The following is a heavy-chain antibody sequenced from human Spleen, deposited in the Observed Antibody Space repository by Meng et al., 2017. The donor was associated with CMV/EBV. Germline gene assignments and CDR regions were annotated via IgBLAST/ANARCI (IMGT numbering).Heavy chain of an antibody. Sequence: GESLKISCAASGFTFSDYYMSWIRQAPGKGLEWVSYISSSGSTIYYADSVKGRFTISRDNAKNSLYLQMNSVSAEDTAVYYCARGPGYCSSTSCYLRVWFDPWGQGTLVTVSS. D-gene: IGHD2-2*01. V-gene: IGHV3-11*04. CDR2: ISSSGSTI. J-gene: IGHJ5*02. CDR1: GFTFSDYY. CDR3: ARGPGYCSSTSCYLRVWFDP.